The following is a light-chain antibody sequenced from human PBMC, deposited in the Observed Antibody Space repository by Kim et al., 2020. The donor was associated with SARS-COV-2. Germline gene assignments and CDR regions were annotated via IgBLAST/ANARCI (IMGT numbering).Light chain of an antibody. V-gene: IGKV3-15*01. J-gene: IGKJ4*01. CDR1: QSVSSN. CDR3: QQYSKWPPLT. Sequence: SPGERATLSCRASQSVSSNLAWYQQKPGQAPRLLSYGASIRATGSPARFSGSGSGTEFTLTISSLQSEDLAIYYCQQYSKWPPLTFGGGTKVDIK. CDR2: GAS.